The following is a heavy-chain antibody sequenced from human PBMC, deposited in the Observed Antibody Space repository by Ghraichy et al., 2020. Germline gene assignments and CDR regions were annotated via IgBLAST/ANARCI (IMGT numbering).Heavy chain of an antibody. J-gene: IGHJ4*02. CDR2: INHSGST. Sequence: SETLSLTCAVYGGSFSGYYWSWIRQPPGKGLEWIGEINHSGSTNYNPSLKSRVTISVDTSKNQFSLKLSSVTAADTAVYYCARGDYSDSSGHYYRFSPFDYWGQGTLVTVPP. V-gene: IGHV4-34*01. D-gene: IGHD3-22*01. CDR1: GGSFSGYY. CDR3: ARGDYSDSSGHYYRFSPFDY.